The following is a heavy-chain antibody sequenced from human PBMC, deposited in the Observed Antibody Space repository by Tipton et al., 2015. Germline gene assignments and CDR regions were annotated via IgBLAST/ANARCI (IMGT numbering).Heavy chain of an antibody. CDR1: GGSISSGGYY. CDR3: ARAMGGPVGRITMVRGGTRHPDL. J-gene: IGHJ3*01. V-gene: IGHV4-31*03. Sequence: TLSLTCTVSGGSISSGGYYWSWIRQLPGKGLKWIGCIYYGGSTYYNPSLKSRVSISIDTSRNQFSLNLSSVTAADTAVYYCARAMGGPVGRITMVRGGTRHPDLWGQGTMVTVSP. D-gene: IGHD3-10*01. CDR2: IYYGGST.